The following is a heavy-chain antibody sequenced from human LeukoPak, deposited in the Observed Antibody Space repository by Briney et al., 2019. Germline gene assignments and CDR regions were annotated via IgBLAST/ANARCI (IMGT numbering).Heavy chain of an antibody. CDR3: ARVAVSGPTGWFDS. CDR2: IGTAGDT. J-gene: IGHJ5*01. Sequence: GGSLRLSCAASGFTFSSYDMHWVRQATGKGLEWVSAIGTAGDTYYPGSVKGRFTISRDNVDNVVYLEMNSLGAEDTATYYCARVAVSGPTGWFDSWGQGTLVIVSS. V-gene: IGHV3-13*01. CDR1: GFTFSSYD. D-gene: IGHD2-8*02.